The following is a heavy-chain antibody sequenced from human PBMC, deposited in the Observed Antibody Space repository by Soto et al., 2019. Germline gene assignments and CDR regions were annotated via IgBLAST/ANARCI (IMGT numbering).Heavy chain of an antibody. CDR2: IDHSGST. CDR1: GGSFRGYY. J-gene: IGHJ4*02. D-gene: IGHD4-17*01. Sequence: QVQLQQWGAGLLKPSETLSLTCAVYGGSFRGYYWSWIRQPPGKGLEWIGEIDHSGSTNYIPSLKRRVTISVDTSKNQFSPKLSSVTAADTAVYYCARRGTTVTNYWGQGTLVTVSP. CDR3: ARRGTTVTNY. V-gene: IGHV4-34*01.